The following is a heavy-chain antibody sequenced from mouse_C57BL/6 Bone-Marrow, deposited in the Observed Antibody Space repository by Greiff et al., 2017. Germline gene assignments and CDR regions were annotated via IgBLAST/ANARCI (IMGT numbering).Heavy chain of an antibody. D-gene: IGHD1-1*01. CDR2: IYPGDGDT. Sequence: QVQLKESGPELVKPGASVKISCKASGYAFSSSWMNWVKQRPGKGLEWIGRIYPGDGDTNYNGKFKGKATLTADKSSSTAYMQLSSLTSEDSAVYFCARITTVVGGDYWGQGTTLTVSS. J-gene: IGHJ2*01. V-gene: IGHV1-82*01. CDR1: GYAFSSSW. CDR3: ARITTVVGGDY.